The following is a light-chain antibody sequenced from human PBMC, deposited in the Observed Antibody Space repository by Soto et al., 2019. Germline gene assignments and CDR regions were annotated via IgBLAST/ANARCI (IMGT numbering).Light chain of an antibody. CDR3: QQYNSYSPLFT. Sequence: GDRVTITCRASQSISSWLAWYQQKPGKAPKLLIYDASSLESGVPSRFSGSGSGTEFTLTISSLQPDDFATYYCQQYNSYSPLFTFGPGTKVDIK. CDR2: DAS. CDR1: QSISSW. J-gene: IGKJ3*01. V-gene: IGKV1-5*01.